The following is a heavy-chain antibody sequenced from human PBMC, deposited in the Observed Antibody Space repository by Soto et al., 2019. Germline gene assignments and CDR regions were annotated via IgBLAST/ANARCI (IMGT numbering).Heavy chain of an antibody. CDR2: IIPLFGTT. J-gene: IGHJ4*02. Sequence: GASVKVSCKAFGGTFSSYAISWVRQAPGQGLEWMGGIIPLFGTTNYAPKFQGRVAITADERARTAYMDLSSLKSEDTAVYYGATNTRASYHFDHWGQGTLVTVS. V-gene: IGHV1-69*13. CDR3: ATNTRASYHFDH. CDR1: GGTFSSYA. D-gene: IGHD3-16*02.